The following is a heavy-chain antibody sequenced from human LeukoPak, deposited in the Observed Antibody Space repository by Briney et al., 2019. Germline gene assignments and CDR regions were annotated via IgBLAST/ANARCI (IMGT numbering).Heavy chain of an antibody. CDR1: GGSISSSSYY. CDR3: ARTVLRFLEWYGDYFDY. Sequence: SETLSLTCTVSGGSISSSSYYWGWIRQPPGKGLEWIGSIYYSGSTYYNPSLKSRVTISVDTSKNQFSLKLSSVTAADTAVYYCARTVLRFLEWYGDYFDYWGRGTLVTVSS. CDR2: IYYSGST. V-gene: IGHV4-39*01. D-gene: IGHD3-3*01. J-gene: IGHJ4*02.